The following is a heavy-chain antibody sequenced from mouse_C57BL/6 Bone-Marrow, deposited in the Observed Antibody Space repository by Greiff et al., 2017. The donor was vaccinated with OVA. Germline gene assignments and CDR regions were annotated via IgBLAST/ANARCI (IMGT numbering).Heavy chain of an antibody. CDR2: IHPNSGST. D-gene: IGHD6-1*01. Sequence: VQLQQSGPELVKPGASVKLSCKASGYTFTSYDINWVKQRPGQGLEWIGMIHPNSGSTNYNEKFKSKATLTVDKSSSTAYMQLSSLTSEDSAVYYCARYSSKDYAMDYWGQGTSVTVSS. J-gene: IGHJ4*01. CDR3: ARYSSKDYAMDY. CDR1: GYTFTSYD. V-gene: IGHV1-64*01.